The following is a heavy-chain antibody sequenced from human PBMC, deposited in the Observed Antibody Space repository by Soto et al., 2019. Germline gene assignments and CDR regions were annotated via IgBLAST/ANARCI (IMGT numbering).Heavy chain of an antibody. D-gene: IGHD6-13*01. CDR1: GYTFTSCG. CDR3: ARDFLEVHSSSWPAYYYYGMDV. CDR2: ISAYNGNT. Sequence: ASVKVSCKASGYTFTSCGISCVRQAPGQGLEWMGWISAYNGNTNYAQKLQGRVTMTTDTSTSTAYMELRSLRSDDTAVYYCARDFLEVHSSSWPAYYYYGMDVWGQGTTVTVSS. V-gene: IGHV1-18*01. J-gene: IGHJ6*02.